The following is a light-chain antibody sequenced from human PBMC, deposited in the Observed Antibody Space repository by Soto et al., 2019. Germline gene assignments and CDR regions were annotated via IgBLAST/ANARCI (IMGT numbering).Light chain of an antibody. J-gene: IGKJ2*01. V-gene: IGKV1-39*01. CDR3: QQSYGTPYT. CDR1: QSISSY. CDR2: AAS. Sequence: DIQMTQSPSSLSASVGDRVTITCRASQSISSYLNWYQQKPGKAPKLLIYAASSLQSGVPSRFSSSGSGTDFTLTISSLQPEDFATYYCQQSYGTPYTFGPRTKLEIK.